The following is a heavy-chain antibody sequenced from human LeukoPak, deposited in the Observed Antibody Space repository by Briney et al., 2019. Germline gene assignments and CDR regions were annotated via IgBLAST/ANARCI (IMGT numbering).Heavy chain of an antibody. CDR3: ARGGTYFDY. D-gene: IGHD3-16*01. J-gene: IGHJ4*02. V-gene: IGHV3-11*04. Sequence: GGSLRLSCAASGFTVSSNYMSWVRQAPGKGLEWVSYISSSGSTIYYADSVKGRFTISRDTAKNSLYLQLNTLRAEDTAVYYCARGGTYFDYWGQGTLVTVSS. CDR1: GFTVSSNY. CDR2: ISSSGSTI.